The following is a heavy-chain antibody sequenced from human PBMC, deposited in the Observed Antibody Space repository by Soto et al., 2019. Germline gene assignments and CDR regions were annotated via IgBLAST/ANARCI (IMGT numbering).Heavy chain of an antibody. Sequence: SQTLSLTCDISGDSVSSSSAAWNWTRQSPSRGLEWLGRAYYRSKWIHEYTVSMESRITINPDTSKNQFSLHIYSMTPEDTAVYYCAGVVWFRGMDVWGQGTPVTVSS. V-gene: IGHV6-1*01. CDR1: GDSVSSSSAA. CDR3: AGVVWFRGMDV. D-gene: IGHD3-16*01. CDR2: AYYRSKWIH. J-gene: IGHJ6*02.